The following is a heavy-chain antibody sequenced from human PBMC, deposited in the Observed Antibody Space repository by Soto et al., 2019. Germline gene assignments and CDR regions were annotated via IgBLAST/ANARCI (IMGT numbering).Heavy chain of an antibody. Sequence: QVELQQSGPGLVQPSQTLSLTCAVSGDSVSNNRDAWNWIRQSPSRGLEWLGRTYYRSGWFYHYAESLEGRITINVDTSKNHFSLQLSSATPEDTAVYYCARDPPYSASILDYWGQGSLVTVSS. CDR3: ARDPPYSASILDY. D-gene: IGHD4-4*01. J-gene: IGHJ4*02. CDR2: TYYRSGWFY. CDR1: GDSVSNNRDA. V-gene: IGHV6-1*01.